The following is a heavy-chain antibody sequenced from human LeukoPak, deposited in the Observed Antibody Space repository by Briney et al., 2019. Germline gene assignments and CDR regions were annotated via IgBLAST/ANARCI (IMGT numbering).Heavy chain of an antibody. D-gene: IGHD6-6*01. CDR2: ISYDGSNK. CDR3: AGGSSVNTCGDY. CDR1: GFTFSSYA. V-gene: IGHV3-30*04. J-gene: IGHJ4*02. Sequence: GGSLRLSCAASGFTFSSYAMHWVRQAPGKGLEWVAVISYDGSNKYYADSVKGRFTISRDNSKNTLYLQMNSLRAEDTAVYYCAGGSSVNTCGDYWGQGTLVTVSS.